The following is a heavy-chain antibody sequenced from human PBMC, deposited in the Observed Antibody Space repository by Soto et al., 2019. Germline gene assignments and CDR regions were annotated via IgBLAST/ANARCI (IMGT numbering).Heavy chain of an antibody. D-gene: IGHD6-13*01. CDR3: ASFRPSIAAAGPRYYYYYGMDV. V-gene: IGHV5-10-1*01. CDR2: IDPSDSYT. Sequence: PGESLKISCKGSGYSFTSYWISWVRQMPGKGLEWMGRIDPSDSYTNYSPSFQGHVTISADKSISTAYLQWSSLKASDTAMYYCASFRPSIAAAGPRYYYYYGMDVWGQGTTVTVSS. CDR1: GYSFTSYW. J-gene: IGHJ6*02.